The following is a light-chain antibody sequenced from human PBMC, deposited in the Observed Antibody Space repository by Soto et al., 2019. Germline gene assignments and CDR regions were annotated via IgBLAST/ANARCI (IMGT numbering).Light chain of an antibody. Sequence: AIQLTQSPSSLSASVGDSVAITCRASQGISNDLAWYQQRPGRPPKLLIYDASTLERGVPSRFSGSGSGTDFTLPIRSLQPEDFATYYCQQCSGPHPLPFGGGTRVEI. CDR2: DAS. CDR1: QGISND. V-gene: IGKV1-13*02. CDR3: QQCSGPHPLP. J-gene: IGKJ4*01.